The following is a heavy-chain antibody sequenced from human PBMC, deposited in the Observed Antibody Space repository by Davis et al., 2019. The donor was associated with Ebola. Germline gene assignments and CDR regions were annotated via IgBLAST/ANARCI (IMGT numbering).Heavy chain of an antibody. CDR2: INSDGSST. CDR1: GFTFSSYW. V-gene: IGHV3-74*01. J-gene: IGHJ6*04. D-gene: IGHD6-19*01. CDR3: ARGHSSGWYNYYYGMDV. Sequence: GESLKISCAASGFTFSSYWMHWLRQAPGKGLVWVSRINSDGSSTSYADSVKGRFTISRDNAKNTLYLQMNSLRAEDTAVYYCARGHSSGWYNYYYGMDVWGKGTTVTVSS.